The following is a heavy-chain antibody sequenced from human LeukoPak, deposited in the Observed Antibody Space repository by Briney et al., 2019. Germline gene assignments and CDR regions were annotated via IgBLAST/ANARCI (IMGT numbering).Heavy chain of an antibody. D-gene: IGHD2-15*01. J-gene: IGHJ4*02. CDR1: GFTFSSYA. Sequence: PGGSLRLSCAASGFTFSSYAMTWVRQAPGKGLEWVSSISSSGGSTYYADSVKGRFTISRDNSKNTLHLQMNSLRAEDTAIYYCVKLTQSYCDGRSDYWGQGTLVTVSS. V-gene: IGHV3-23*01. CDR3: VKLTQSYCDGRSDY. CDR2: ISSSGGST.